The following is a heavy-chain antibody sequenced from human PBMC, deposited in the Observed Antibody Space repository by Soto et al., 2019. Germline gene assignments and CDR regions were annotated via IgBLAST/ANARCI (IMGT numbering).Heavy chain of an antibody. Sequence: EVQLVESGGGLIQPGGSLRLSCAASGFTFSSYSMNWVRQGPGKGLEWISYISSSDINIYYADSVKGRFTISRDIAKNSLYLQMNSLRAEDTAVYYCARDYGDYVPRNDYWGQGTLVTVSS. J-gene: IGHJ4*02. CDR1: GFTFSSYS. V-gene: IGHV3-48*01. CDR2: ISSSDINI. D-gene: IGHD4-17*01. CDR3: ARDYGDYVPRNDY.